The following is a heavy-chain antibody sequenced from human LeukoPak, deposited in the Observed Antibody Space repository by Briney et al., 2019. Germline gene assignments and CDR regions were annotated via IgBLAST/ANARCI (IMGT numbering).Heavy chain of an antibody. CDR3: ASGSGFIADCGGDCYYPLGYFDY. Sequence: GGSLRLSCEASGLTFSRYWMSWVRQAPGKGLEWVANIQEDGGEKYYVDSVKGRFTISRDNAKNSLYLQMNTLRAEDTAVYYCASGSGFIADCGGDCYYPLGYFDYWGQGALVTVSS. CDR1: GLTFSRYW. CDR2: IQEDGGEK. D-gene: IGHD2-21*02. J-gene: IGHJ4*02. V-gene: IGHV3-7*01.